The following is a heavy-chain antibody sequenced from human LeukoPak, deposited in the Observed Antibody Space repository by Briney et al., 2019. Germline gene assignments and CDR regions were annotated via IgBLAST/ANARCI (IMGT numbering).Heavy chain of an antibody. J-gene: IGHJ1*01. CDR1: GYSFANDW. CDR2: IYPGDSDT. Sequence: KGGESLKISCQGSGYSFANDWIGWVRQMPGKGLEWMGIIYPGDSDTRYSLSFQGQVTISADKSISTAYLQWSSLRASDTAMYYCALGNYDSSGYYYGYFQHWGQGTVVTVSS. V-gene: IGHV5-51*01. D-gene: IGHD3-22*01. CDR3: ALGNYDSSGYYYGYFQH.